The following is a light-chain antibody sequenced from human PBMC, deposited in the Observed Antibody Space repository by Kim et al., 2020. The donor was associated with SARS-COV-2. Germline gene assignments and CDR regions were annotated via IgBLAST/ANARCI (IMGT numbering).Light chain of an antibody. J-gene: IGKJ4*01. CDR1: QSLGGY. V-gene: IGKV3-11*01. CDR3: QQRSNWPPT. Sequence: SLSQGERAARSCRASQSLGGYLAWYQQKPGQPPRLLIFDANRATGIPARFSSSGSGTDFTLTISSLEPEDSAFYYCQQRSNWPPTFGGGTKVDIK. CDR2: DA.